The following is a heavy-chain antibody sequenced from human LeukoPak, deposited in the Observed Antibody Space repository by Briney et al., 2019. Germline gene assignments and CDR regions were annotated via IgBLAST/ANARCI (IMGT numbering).Heavy chain of an antibody. D-gene: IGHD3-22*01. CDR3: ARGYYHDSK. CDR1: GGSISSYY. Sequence: PSETLSLTCTVSGGSISSYYWSWVRQPPGKGLEWIGYIYYSGSTNYNPSLKSRVTMSVDTSKNQFSLKLTSVTAADTAVYYCARGYYHDSKWGQGTLVTVSS. J-gene: IGHJ4*02. CDR2: IYYSGST. V-gene: IGHV4-59*12.